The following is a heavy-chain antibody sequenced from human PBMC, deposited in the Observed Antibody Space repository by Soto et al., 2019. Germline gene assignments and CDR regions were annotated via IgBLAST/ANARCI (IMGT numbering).Heavy chain of an antibody. Sequence: SVKVSCKASGGTFSSYAISWVRQAPGQGLEWMGGIIPIFGTANYAQKFQGRVTITADESTSTAYMELSSLRSEDTAMYYCASPFIPGTAPDAFDIWGQGTMVTVSS. CDR3: ASPFIPGTAPDAFDI. CDR1: GGTFSSYA. V-gene: IGHV1-69*13. D-gene: IGHD1-1*01. J-gene: IGHJ3*02. CDR2: IIPIFGTA.